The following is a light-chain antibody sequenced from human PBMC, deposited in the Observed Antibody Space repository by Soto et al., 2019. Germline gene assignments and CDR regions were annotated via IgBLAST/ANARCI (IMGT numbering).Light chain of an antibody. CDR3: QQRYTWPIT. V-gene: IGKV3-11*01. CDR2: DTS. Sequence: EIVLTQSPATRSLSPGASATLSCRASQSVRNLLAWYQQRPGQAPRLLIYDTSNRATGIPARFSGSGSGADFTLTISSLEPEDFAVYYCQQRYTWPITFGQGTRLEIK. J-gene: IGKJ5*01. CDR1: QSVRNL.